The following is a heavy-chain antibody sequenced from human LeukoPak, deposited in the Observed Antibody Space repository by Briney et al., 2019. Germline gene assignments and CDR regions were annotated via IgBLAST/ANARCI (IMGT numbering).Heavy chain of an antibody. J-gene: IGHJ4*02. CDR1: GFTFSSFW. CDR3: AKGGLRYFDY. Sequence: GGSLRLSCVVSGFTFSSFWMSWVRQAPGKGLEWVSGISWNSGSIGYADSVKGRFTISRDNAKNSLYLQMNSLRAEDTALYYCAKGGLRYFDYWGQGTLVTVSS. V-gene: IGHV3-9*01. CDR2: ISWNSGSI. D-gene: IGHD5-12*01.